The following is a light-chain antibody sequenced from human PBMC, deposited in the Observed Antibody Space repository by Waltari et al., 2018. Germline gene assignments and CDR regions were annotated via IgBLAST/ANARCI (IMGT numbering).Light chain of an antibody. CDR1: QSVSRS. V-gene: IGKV3-20*01. CDR2: GAS. J-gene: IGKJ1*01. CDR3: QHYVPLPVS. Sequence: EIVVTQSPGNLSLSPGERATLTCRASQSVSRSLAWYQQKPGQAPQLLIYGASGRATGFPDRVSGSGSGTDFSRTVSRLEAEDFAVYYCQHYVPLPVSFGQGTKVEIE.